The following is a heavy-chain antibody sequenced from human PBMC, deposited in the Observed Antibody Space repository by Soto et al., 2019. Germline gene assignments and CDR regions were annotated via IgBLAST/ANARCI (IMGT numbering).Heavy chain of an antibody. D-gene: IGHD2-2*01. Sequence: GGSLRLSCAASGFTFSSYAMSWVRQAPGKGLEWVSAISGSGGSTYYADSVKGRFTISRDNSKNTLYLQMNSLRAEDTAVYYCAKDAPLYCSSTSCYGGSYDYWGQGTLVTVSS. CDR1: GFTFSSYA. CDR3: AKDAPLYCSSTSCYGGSYDY. V-gene: IGHV3-23*01. CDR2: ISGSGGST. J-gene: IGHJ4*02.